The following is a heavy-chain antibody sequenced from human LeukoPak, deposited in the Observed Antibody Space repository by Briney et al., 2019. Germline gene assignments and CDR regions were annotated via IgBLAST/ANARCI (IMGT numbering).Heavy chain of an antibody. J-gene: IGHJ4*02. D-gene: IGHD3-10*01. CDR3: ARDRYYYGSGRPTFDY. Sequence: GGSLRLSCAASGFTFSSYSMNWVRQAPGKGLEWVSSISSSSSYIYYADSVKGRFTISRDNAKNSLYLQMNSLRAEDTAVYYCARDRYYYGSGRPTFDYWGQGTLVTVSS. CDR1: GFTFSSYS. CDR2: ISSSSSYI. V-gene: IGHV3-21*01.